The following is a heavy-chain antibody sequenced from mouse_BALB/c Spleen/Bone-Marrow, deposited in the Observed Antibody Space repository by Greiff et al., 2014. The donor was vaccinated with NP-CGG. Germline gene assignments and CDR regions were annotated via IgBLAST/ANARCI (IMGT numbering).Heavy chain of an antibody. V-gene: IGHV1S132*01. J-gene: IGHJ2*01. CDR2: IFPGTGTT. CDR1: GYTFTSYW. Sequence: QVQLQQSGAELVKPGASVKLSCKTSGYTFTSYWIQWVKQRPGQGLGWIGEIFPGTGTTYYNEKLKDKATLTIDTSSSTAYMQLSSLTSEDSAVYFCAKKGISTVIATAYYFDYWGQGSTLTVSS. D-gene: IGHD2-4*01. CDR3: AKKGISTVIATAYYFDY.